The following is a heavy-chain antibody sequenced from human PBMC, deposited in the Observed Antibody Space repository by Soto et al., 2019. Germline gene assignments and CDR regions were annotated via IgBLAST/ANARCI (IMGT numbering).Heavy chain of an antibody. Sequence: ASVKVSCKASGYTFTSYYMHLVRQAPGQGLEWMGIINPSGGSTSYAQKFQGRVTMTRDTSTSTVYMKLSSVTAADTAVYYCARSGIAAAGPFTFDYWGQGTLVTVSS. CDR3: ARSGIAAAGPFTFDY. J-gene: IGHJ4*02. CDR1: GYTFTSYY. D-gene: IGHD6-13*01. CDR2: INPSGGST. V-gene: IGHV1-46*01.